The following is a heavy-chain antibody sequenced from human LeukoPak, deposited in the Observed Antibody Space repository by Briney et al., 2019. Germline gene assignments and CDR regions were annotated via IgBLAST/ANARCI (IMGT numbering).Heavy chain of an antibody. Sequence: GGSLRLSCAASEFTFSSYAMSWVRQTPGKGLEWVSGIRSTGGGTCYADSVKGRFTISRDNSKNTLYLQMNSLGAEDTAVYYCAKELAAVGVPSFDSWGQGTLVTVSS. D-gene: IGHD6-13*01. V-gene: IGHV3-23*01. CDR1: EFTFSSYA. CDR3: AKELAAVGVPSFDS. CDR2: IRSTGGGT. J-gene: IGHJ4*02.